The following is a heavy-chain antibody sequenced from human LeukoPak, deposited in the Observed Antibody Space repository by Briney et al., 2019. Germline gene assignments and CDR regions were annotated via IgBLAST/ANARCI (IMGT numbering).Heavy chain of an antibody. Sequence: GESLKISCKTSGYSFTTYWIGWVRQMPGTGLEWVGAIYPDDSDTRYSPSFQGQVVISADRSIRTAYLQWNTLKASDTAMYYCVRQRGASGTINHFDPWGQGTLVTVSS. V-gene: IGHV5-51*01. CDR3: VRQRGASGTINHFDP. CDR2: IYPDDSDT. J-gene: IGHJ5*02. CDR1: GYSFTTYW. D-gene: IGHD3-10*01.